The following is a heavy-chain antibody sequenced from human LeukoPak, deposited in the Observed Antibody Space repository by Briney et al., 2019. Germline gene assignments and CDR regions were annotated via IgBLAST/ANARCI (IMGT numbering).Heavy chain of an antibody. CDR2: ISSSGTYI. Sequence: GVSLRLSCAASGITFSSYGMIWVRQAPGKGLEWVSSISSSGTYIYYADSLKGRFTISRDNAANSLYLQMNSLRAEDTAVYYCARHLLSGDFWGIDYWGQGTLVTVSS. CDR1: GITFSSYG. D-gene: IGHD3-16*01. V-gene: IGHV3-21*01. CDR3: ARHLLSGDFWGIDY. J-gene: IGHJ4*02.